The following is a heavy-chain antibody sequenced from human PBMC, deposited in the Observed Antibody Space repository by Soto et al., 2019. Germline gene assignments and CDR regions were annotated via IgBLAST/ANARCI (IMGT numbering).Heavy chain of an antibody. V-gene: IGHV1-3*01. CDR2: INAGNGNT. Sequence: ASVKVSCKASGYTFTSYAMHWVRQAPGQRLGWMGWINAGNGNTKYSQKFQGRVTITRDTSTSTAYMELSSLRSEDTAVYYCARDLRCITGNPYYYYGMDVWGQGTTVTVSS. CDR3: ARDLRCITGNPYYYYGMDV. CDR1: GYTFTSYA. J-gene: IGHJ6*02. D-gene: IGHD1-20*01.